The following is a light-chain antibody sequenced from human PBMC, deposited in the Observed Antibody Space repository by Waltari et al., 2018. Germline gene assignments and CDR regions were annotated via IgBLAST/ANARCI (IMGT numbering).Light chain of an antibody. CDR2: RAS. Sequence: EIVMTQSPATLSVSPGERVTLSCRTSHSVSSNLAWYQQKPGQAPRLLNYRASTRATGLPGRVSGSGSGTEYTLTISSLQAEDFAVYYCQQYNDWPRTFGQGTKVEIK. J-gene: IGKJ1*01. CDR1: HSVSSN. V-gene: IGKV3-15*01. CDR3: QQYNDWPRT.